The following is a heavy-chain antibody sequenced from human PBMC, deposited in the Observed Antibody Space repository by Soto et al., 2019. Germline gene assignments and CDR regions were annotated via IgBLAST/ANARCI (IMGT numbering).Heavy chain of an antibody. CDR2: IYYSGST. CDR1: GGSISSGGYY. Sequence: QVQLQESGPGLVKPSQTLSLTCTVSGGSISSGGYYWSWIRQHPGKGLEWIGYIYYSGSTYYNPSLMIRVTISVGTSKNQFSLKLSSVTAAETAVYYCARCGGIAARPVDYWGQGTLVTVSS. V-gene: IGHV4-31*03. CDR3: ARCGGIAARPVDY. J-gene: IGHJ4*02. D-gene: IGHD6-6*01.